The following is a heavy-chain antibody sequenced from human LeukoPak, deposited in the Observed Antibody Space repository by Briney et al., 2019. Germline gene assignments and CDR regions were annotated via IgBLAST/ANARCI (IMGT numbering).Heavy chain of an antibody. CDR3: ARDPSPYCSGGSCYSDTAMAQYYFDY. CDR1: GGTFSSYA. CDR2: IIPIFGTA. V-gene: IGHV1-69*13. D-gene: IGHD2-15*01. Sequence: GASVKVSCKASGGTFSSYAISWVRQAPGQGLEWMGGIIPIFGTANYAQKFQGRVTITADESTSTAYMELSSLRSEDTAVYYCARDPSPYCSGGSCYSDTAMAQYYFDYWGQGTLVTVSS. J-gene: IGHJ4*02.